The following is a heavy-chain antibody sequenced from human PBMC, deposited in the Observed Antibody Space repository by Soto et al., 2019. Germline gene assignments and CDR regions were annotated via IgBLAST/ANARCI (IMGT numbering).Heavy chain of an antibody. D-gene: IGHD2-21*01. CDR1: GFTFSNYG. CDR2: ISGSGGRT. Sequence: EVQLLESGGGLIQPGGSLRLSCEASGFTFSNYGMTWVRLAPGKGLEWVSTISGSGGRTFYADPVKGRFTISRDNSKXXXXXXXXXXXXXXXXXXXXAKEMIASTLADFFDYWGQGTLVTVSS. J-gene: IGHJ4*02. CDR3: AKEMIASTLADFFDY. V-gene: IGHV3-23*01.